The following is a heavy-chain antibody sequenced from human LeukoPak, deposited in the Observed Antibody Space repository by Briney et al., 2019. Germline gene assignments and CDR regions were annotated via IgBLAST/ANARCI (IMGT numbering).Heavy chain of an antibody. CDR2: ISSSSSYI. CDR3: ARVGSLAAAGTIDY. D-gene: IGHD6-13*01. Sequence: GGSLRLSCAASGFTFSSYSMNWVRQAPGKGLEWVSSISSSSSYIYYADSVKGRFTISRDNAKNSLYLQMNSLRAEDTAVYYCARVGSLAAAGTIDYWGQGTLVTVSS. V-gene: IGHV3-21*01. CDR1: GFTFSSYS. J-gene: IGHJ4*02.